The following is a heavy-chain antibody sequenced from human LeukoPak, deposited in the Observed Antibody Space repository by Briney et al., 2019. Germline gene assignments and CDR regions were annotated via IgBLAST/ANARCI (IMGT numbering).Heavy chain of an antibody. Sequence: GSLRLSCAASGFTFSGYSMNWVRQVPGKGLEWVSSISSSSSYIYYADSVKGRFTISRDNAKNSLYLQMNSLRAEDTAVYYCARGVVRYFDYWGQGALVTVSS. CDR1: GFTFSGYS. CDR3: ARGVVRYFDY. V-gene: IGHV3-21*01. D-gene: IGHD3-9*01. CDR2: ISSSSSYI. J-gene: IGHJ4*02.